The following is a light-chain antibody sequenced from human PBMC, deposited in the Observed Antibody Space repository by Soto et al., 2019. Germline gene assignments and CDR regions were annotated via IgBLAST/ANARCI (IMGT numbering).Light chain of an antibody. V-gene: IGKV3-15*01. CDR1: QSVSST. CDR3: QQYNNWPRT. CDR2: GAS. J-gene: IGKJ1*01. Sequence: KVMTQSPATPSVSPKEKATLPRKAIQSVSSTLAWNQQKPGQAPRLLIYGASTRTTGIPARFSGSGSGTEFTLTISSLQSEDFAVYFCQQYNNWPRTFGQGTKV.